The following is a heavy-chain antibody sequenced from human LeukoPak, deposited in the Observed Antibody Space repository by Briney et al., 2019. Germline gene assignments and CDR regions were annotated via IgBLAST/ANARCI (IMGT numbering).Heavy chain of an antibody. D-gene: IGHD1-26*01. J-gene: IGHJ6*03. CDR1: GYTFTGYY. V-gene: IGHV1-2*02. CDR3: ATYSGSYFLFSDYYYYMDV. CDR2: INPNTGGT. Sequence: ASVMVSCKTSGYTFTGYYIHWVRQAPGQGLEWMGWINPNTGGTNYAQKFQGRVTMTRDTAIRTAYMELTSLRSDDTAAYYCATYSGSYFLFSDYYYYMDVWGKGTTVTVSS.